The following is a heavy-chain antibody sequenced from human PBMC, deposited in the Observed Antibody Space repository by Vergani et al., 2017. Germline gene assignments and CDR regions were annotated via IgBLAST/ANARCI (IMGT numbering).Heavy chain of an antibody. J-gene: IGHJ4*02. D-gene: IGHD3-16*01. CDR1: GFPLSNYD. CDR2: IQFDGINQ. CDR3: AKHFRGWGIDY. Sequence: QVQLVESGGGVVQRGGSLRLSCATSGFPLSNYDIQWIRQGPGKGLEFVAFIQFDGINQYYADSVKGRFTLSREFSKNTLYLQMNSLRTDDTATYYCAKHFRGWGIDYWGQGTQVIVSS. V-gene: IGHV3-30*02.